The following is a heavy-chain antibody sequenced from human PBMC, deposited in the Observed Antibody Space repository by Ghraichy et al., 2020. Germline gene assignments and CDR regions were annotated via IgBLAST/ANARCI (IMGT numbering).Heavy chain of an antibody. D-gene: IGHD7-27*01. Sequence: SQTLSLTCTVSGGSISSYYWSWIRQPPGKGLEWIGYIYYSGSTNYNPSLKSRVTISVDTSKNQFSLKLSSVTAADTAVYYCAGGLGMSSLGGYWGQGTLVTVSS. CDR3: AGGLGMSSLGGY. V-gene: IGHV4-59*01. CDR1: GGSISSYY. J-gene: IGHJ4*02. CDR2: IYYSGST.